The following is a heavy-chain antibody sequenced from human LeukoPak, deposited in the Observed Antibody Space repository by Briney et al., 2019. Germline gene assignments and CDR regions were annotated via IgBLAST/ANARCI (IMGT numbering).Heavy chain of an antibody. CDR1: GGTFSSYA. CDR3: ARAASLGTYSYGSETDY. V-gene: IGHV1-69*01. CDR2: IIPIFGTA. D-gene: IGHD5-18*01. Sequence: GSSVKVSCKASGGTFSSYAISWVRQAPGQGLEWMGGIIPIFGTANYAQKFQGRVTITADESTSTAYMELSSLRSEDTAVYYCARAASLGTYSYGSETDYWGQGTLVTVSS. J-gene: IGHJ4*02.